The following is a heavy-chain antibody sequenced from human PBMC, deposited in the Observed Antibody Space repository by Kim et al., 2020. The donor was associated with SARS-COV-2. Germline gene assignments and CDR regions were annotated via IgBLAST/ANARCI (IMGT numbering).Heavy chain of an antibody. D-gene: IGHD6-19*01. CDR1: GSSISDSY. J-gene: IGHJ4*01. V-gene: IGHV4-59*13. CDR2: IYSGHT. CDR3: ARIAPGWYTVH. Sequence: SETRSLTCTVSGSSISDSYWSWIRQPPGTGLECIGYIYSGHTAYSPSLKSRATISVDTSRNQVSLILRSVTAADTAIYSGARIAPGWYTVHCGHGTLLTV.